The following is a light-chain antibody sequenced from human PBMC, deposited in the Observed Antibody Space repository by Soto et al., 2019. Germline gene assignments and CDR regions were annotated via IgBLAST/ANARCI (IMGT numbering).Light chain of an antibody. J-gene: IGKJ4*01. Sequence: EIVLTQSPATLSLSPGDRATLSCRASQSVTSSLAWFQQKPGQAPRLLIYDVSRRATAIPARFSGSGSGTDFTLTISCLEPEDFAVYYCQPRTSWPTFGGGTKVEIK. CDR1: QSVTSS. V-gene: IGKV3-11*01. CDR2: DVS. CDR3: QPRTSWPT.